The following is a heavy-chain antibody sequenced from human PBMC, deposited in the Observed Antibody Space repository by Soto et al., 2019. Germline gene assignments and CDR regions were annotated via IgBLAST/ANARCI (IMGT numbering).Heavy chain of an antibody. Sequence: LSLTCTVSGGSISSGDYYWSWIRQPPGKGLEWIGYIYYSGSTYYNPSLKSRVTISVDTSKNQFSLKLSSVTAADTAVYYCARDPSYGDYYYGMDVWGQGTTVTV. J-gene: IGHJ6*02. CDR1: GGSISSGDYY. CDR2: IYYSGST. CDR3: ARDPSYGDYYYGMDV. V-gene: IGHV4-30-4*01. D-gene: IGHD4-17*01.